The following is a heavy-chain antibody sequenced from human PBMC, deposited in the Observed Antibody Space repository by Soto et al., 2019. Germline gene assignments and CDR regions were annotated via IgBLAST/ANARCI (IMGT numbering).Heavy chain of an antibody. CDR3: ARLNGYCISTNCHGYYGMDV. D-gene: IGHD2-2*03. CDR1: EGSIGSRGDY. Sequence: SLPLSLPGTASEGSIGSRGDYWGWIRQPPGKGLEWIGTIYSSENTYYNPSLLSRVTISVDTSKNEFSLRLSSVTAADTAVYYCARLNGYCISTNCHGYYGMDVWGQGTTVTVSS. CDR2: IYSSENT. V-gene: IGHV4-39*01. J-gene: IGHJ6*02.